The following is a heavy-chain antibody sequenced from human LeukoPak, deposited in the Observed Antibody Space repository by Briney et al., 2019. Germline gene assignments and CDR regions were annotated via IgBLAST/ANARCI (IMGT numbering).Heavy chain of an antibody. CDR1: GGSFSGYY. J-gene: IGHJ5*02. Sequence: SETLSLTCAVYGGSFSGYYWGWIRQPPGKGLEWIGEINHSGSTNYNPSLKSRVTISVDTSKNQFSLKLSSATAADTAVYYCARAPYYDFWSSYPTKLRANWFDPWGQGTLVTVSS. CDR3: ARAPYYDFWSSYPTKLRANWFDP. CDR2: INHSGST. D-gene: IGHD3-3*01. V-gene: IGHV4-34*01.